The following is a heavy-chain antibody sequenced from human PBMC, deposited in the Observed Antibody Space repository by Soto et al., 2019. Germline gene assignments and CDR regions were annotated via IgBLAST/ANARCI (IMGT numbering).Heavy chain of an antibody. V-gene: IGHV4-30-4*01. CDR3: ARGIYSTSSFFDS. J-gene: IGHJ4*02. CDR1: GDSISTADYY. CDR2: IYYSGNT. D-gene: IGHD6-6*01. Sequence: TLSLTCTVSGDSISTADYYWNWIRQPPGKGLEWIGYIYYSGNTYYIPSLKSRVTISVDTSKNQISLKLNSVTAADTAVYYCARGIYSTSSFFDSWGQGTLVTVSS.